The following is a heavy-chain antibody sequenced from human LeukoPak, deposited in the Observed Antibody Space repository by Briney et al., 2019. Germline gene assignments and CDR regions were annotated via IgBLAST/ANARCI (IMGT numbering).Heavy chain of an antibody. CDR1: GFTFSSYK. Sequence: SGGSLRLSCAASGFTFSSYKMNWVRQAPGKGLEWVSYISSSSDVIYYADPVKGRFTTSRDNAKNSLYLQMNSLRAEDTAVYYCARDPEKGSYWGQGTLVTVSS. CDR3: ARDPEKGSY. CDR2: ISSSSDVI. V-gene: IGHV3-48*01. J-gene: IGHJ4*02.